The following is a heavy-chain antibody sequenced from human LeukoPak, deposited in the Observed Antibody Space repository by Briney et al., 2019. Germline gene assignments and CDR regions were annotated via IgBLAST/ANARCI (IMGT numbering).Heavy chain of an antibody. CDR1: GFTFSSYG. CDR3: AKDDYVWGSYRYTIDY. D-gene: IGHD3-16*02. Sequence: PGGSLRLSCAASGFTFSSYGMHWVRQAPGKGLEWVAVISYDGSNKYYADSVKGRFTISRDNSKNTLYLQMNSLRAEDTAVYYCAKDDYVWGSYRYTIDYWGQGTLVTVSS. V-gene: IGHV3-30*18. J-gene: IGHJ4*02. CDR2: ISYDGSNK.